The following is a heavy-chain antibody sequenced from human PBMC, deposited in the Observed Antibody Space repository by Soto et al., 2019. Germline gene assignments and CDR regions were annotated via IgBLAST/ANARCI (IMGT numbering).Heavy chain of an antibody. CDR1: GGSISSGGYY. J-gene: IGHJ4*02. CDR2: IYYSGST. Sequence: SETLSLTCTVSGGSISSGGYYWSWIRQHPGKGLEWIGYIYYSGSTYYNPSLKSRVTISVDTSKNQFSLKLSSVTAADTAVYYCARAVFITGTTLFDYWGQGTLVTVSS. CDR3: ARAVFITGTTLFDY. V-gene: IGHV4-31*03. D-gene: IGHD1-7*01.